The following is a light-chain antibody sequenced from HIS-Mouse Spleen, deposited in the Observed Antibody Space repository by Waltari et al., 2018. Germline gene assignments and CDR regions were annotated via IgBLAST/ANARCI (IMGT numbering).Light chain of an antibody. Sequence: DIVMTQSPDSLAVSLGERATINCKSSQSVLYSSNNKNYLAWYQQKPGQPPKRRIYGASTRESGVPDRFSGSGSGTDFTLTISSLQAEDVAVYYCQQYYTTPYTFGQGTKLEIK. J-gene: IGKJ2*01. CDR3: QQYYTTPYT. V-gene: IGKV4-1*01. CDR1: QSVLYSSNNKNY. CDR2: GAS.